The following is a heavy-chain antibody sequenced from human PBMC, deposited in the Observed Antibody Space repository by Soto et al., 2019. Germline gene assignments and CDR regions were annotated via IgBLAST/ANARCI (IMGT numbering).Heavy chain of an antibody. CDR2: IWYDGSNK. V-gene: IGHV3-30*19. Sequence: QVQLVESGGGVVQPGRSLRLSCAASGFTFSSYGMHWVRQAPGQGLEWVAVIWYDGSNKYYADSVKGRFTISRDNSKNTLYLQMNSLRAEDTAVYYCADCSGTSCYPFGMDVWGQGTTVTVSS. CDR1: GFTFSSYG. J-gene: IGHJ6*02. CDR3: ADCSGTSCYPFGMDV. D-gene: IGHD2-2*01.